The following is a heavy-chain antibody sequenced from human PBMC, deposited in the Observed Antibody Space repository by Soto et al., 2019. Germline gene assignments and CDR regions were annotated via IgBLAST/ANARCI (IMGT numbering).Heavy chain of an antibody. D-gene: IGHD5-12*01. CDR3: ARDSPFAIVATIFGPYGMDV. CDR2: TYYRSKWYN. V-gene: IGHV6-1*01. J-gene: IGHJ6*02. Sequence: QVQLQQSGPGLVKPSQTLSLTCAISGDSVSSNSAAWNWIRQSPSRGLEWLGRTYYRSKWYNDYAVSVKSRITINPDTSKNQFSLQLNSVTPEDTAVYYCARDSPFAIVATIFGPYGMDVWGQGTTVTVSS. CDR1: GDSVSSNSAA.